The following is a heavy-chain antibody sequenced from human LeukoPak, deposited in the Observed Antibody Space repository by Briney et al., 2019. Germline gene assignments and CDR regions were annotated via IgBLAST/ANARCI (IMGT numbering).Heavy chain of an antibody. CDR1: GYSISSSYY. Sequence: KPSETLSLTCTVSGYSISSSYYWGWIRQPPGKGLEWIGSIHHSGSTYYNPSLKSRVTISVDTSKNQFSLKLSSVTAADTAVYYCARYYGGVWFDPWGQGTLVTVSS. V-gene: IGHV4-38-2*02. D-gene: IGHD4-23*01. CDR3: ARYYGGVWFDP. J-gene: IGHJ5*02. CDR2: IHHSGST.